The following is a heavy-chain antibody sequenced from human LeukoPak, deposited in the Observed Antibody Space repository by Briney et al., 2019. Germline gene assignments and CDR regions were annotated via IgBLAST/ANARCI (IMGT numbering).Heavy chain of an antibody. D-gene: IGHD6-6*01. Sequence: GGSLRLSCAASGFTFSSYGMHWARQLPGKGLVWVSRISPTGSTTSYADSVKGRFTVSRDNAKNTLYLQVNNLRAEDTAVYYCARGPNSNWSGLDFWGQGTLLTVSS. J-gene: IGHJ4*02. CDR1: GFTFSSYG. CDR3: ARGPNSNWSGLDF. V-gene: IGHV3-74*01. CDR2: ISPTGSTT.